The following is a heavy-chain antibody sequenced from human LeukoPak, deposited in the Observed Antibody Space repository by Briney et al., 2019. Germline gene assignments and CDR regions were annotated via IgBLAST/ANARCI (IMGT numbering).Heavy chain of an antibody. Sequence: SETLSLTCSVSGGSISSSSYYWGGIRQPPGRGLGGIGSIYYSGSTYYNPSLKSRVTISVDTSKNQFSLKLSSLTAADTAVYYCARHGVPDYDSSGYYSNDAFDIWGQGTMVTVSS. D-gene: IGHD3-22*01. V-gene: IGHV4-39*01. J-gene: IGHJ3*02. CDR2: IYYSGST. CDR1: GGSISSSSYY. CDR3: ARHGVPDYDSSGYYSNDAFDI.